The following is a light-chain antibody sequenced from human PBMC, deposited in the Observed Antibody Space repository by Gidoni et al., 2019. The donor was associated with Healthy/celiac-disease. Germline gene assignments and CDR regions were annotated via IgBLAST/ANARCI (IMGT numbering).Light chain of an antibody. CDR3: QQYGSSPRT. V-gene: IGKV3-20*01. J-gene: IGKJ1*01. CDR2: GAS. CDR1: QSVSSSY. Sequence: EIVLTPSSGTLSLSPGERATLSCRASQSVSSSYLAWYQQKPGYATRLLIYGASSRATGIPDRCSGSGSGTVFTLTISRLEPEDFAVYYWQQYGSSPRTFGQGTKVEIK.